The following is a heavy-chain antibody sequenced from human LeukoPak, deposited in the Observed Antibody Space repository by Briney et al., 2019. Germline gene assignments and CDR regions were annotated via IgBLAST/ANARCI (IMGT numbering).Heavy chain of an antibody. CDR2: IYPGDSDT. Sequence: GESLKISCKGSGYSFTSYWISWVRQMPGKGLEWMGIIYPGDSDTRYSPSFQGQVTISADKSISTAYLQWSSLKASDTAMYYCASRPYDSSGYYFPFDYWGQGTLVTVSS. J-gene: IGHJ4*02. CDR1: GYSFTSYW. V-gene: IGHV5-51*01. D-gene: IGHD3-22*01. CDR3: ASRPYDSSGYYFPFDY.